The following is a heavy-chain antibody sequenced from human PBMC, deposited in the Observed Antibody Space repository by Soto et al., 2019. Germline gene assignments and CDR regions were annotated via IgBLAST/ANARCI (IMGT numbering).Heavy chain of an antibody. V-gene: IGHV1-46*01. CDR1: GYTFISYY. J-gene: IGHJ6*02. CDR3: ARRRLREYDYGMDV. CDR2: INPSGGST. D-gene: IGHD6-25*01. Sequence: QLVQSGAEVKKPGASVQVSCKASGYTFISYYIHWVRQAPGQGLEWVGIINPSGGSTAYAQKFQGRVTLTGDTSTSTVYMHLNSLRSEDTAVYYCARRRLREYDYGMDVWGQGTTVTVSS.